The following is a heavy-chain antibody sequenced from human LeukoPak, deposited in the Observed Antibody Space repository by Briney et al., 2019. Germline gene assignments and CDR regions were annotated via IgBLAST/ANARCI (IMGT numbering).Heavy chain of an antibody. CDR3: ARFSSGCSTSSCYLTY. J-gene: IGHJ4*02. D-gene: IGHD2-2*01. Sequence: SETLSLTCSVSGGSLSSQYWSWIRHPPGKGLELIGHIHDTGSTFYNPSLRGRVTISLDTSNSQFSLKLTSMTAADTAVYYCARFSSGCSTSSCYLTYWGQGTLVTVS. CDR2: IHDTGST. V-gene: IGHV4-59*11. CDR1: GGSLSSQY.